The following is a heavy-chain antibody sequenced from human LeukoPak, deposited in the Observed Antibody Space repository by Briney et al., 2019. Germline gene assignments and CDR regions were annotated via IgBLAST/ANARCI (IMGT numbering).Heavy chain of an antibody. J-gene: IGHJ4*02. V-gene: IGHV3-23*01. CDR2: ISGSGGST. CDR3: AKRSSIAFFDY. Sequence: TGESLKISCAASGFTFSSYAMSWVRQAPGKGLEWVSGISGSGGSTYYADSVKGRFTISRDNSKNTLYLQMNSLRAEDTAVYYCAKRSSIAFFDYWGQGTLVTVSS. CDR1: GFTFSSYA. D-gene: IGHD6-6*01.